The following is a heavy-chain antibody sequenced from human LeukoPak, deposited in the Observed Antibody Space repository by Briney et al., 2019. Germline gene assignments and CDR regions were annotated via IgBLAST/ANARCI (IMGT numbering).Heavy chain of an antibody. CDR2: IRYDGSNK. V-gene: IGHV3-30*02. Sequence: GGSLRLSCAASGFTFSSYDMHWVRQAPGKGLEWVAFIRYDGSNKQYADSVKGRFTISRDNSKNTLYLQTNSLRAEDTAVYYCARGVAADYWGQGTLVTVSS. CDR3: ARGVAADY. J-gene: IGHJ4*02. CDR1: GFTFSSYD. D-gene: IGHD6-13*01.